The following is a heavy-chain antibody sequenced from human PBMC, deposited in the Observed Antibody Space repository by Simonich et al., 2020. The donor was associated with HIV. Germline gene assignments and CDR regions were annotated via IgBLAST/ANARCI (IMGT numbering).Heavy chain of an antibody. CDR2: ILPIFGKA. CDR3: ARGHYYDSSGLMYFDY. Sequence: QVQLVQSGAEVKNAGSSVKVSCKASGGTFSSHAFTWVRKAPGKGLEWMGGILPIFGKANYAQKFQGRVTITADESTSTAYMELSSLRSEDTAVYYCARGHYYDSSGLMYFDYWGQGTLVTVSS. J-gene: IGHJ4*02. V-gene: IGHV1-69*13. D-gene: IGHD3-22*01. CDR1: GGTFSSHA.